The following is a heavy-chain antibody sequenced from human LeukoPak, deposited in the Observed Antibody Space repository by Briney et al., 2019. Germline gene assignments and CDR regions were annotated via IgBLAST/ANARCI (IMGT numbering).Heavy chain of an antibody. CDR2: INPNPNSGGT. V-gene: IGHV1-2*02. D-gene: IGHD3-10*01. CDR3: ARGLYFYGSGSPNDY. J-gene: IGHJ4*02. Sequence: ASVKVCCKASGYTFTGYYMHWVRQAPGQGLEWMGWINPNPNSGGTNYAQKFQGRVTMTRDTSISTAYMELSRLRSDDTAVYFCARGLYFYGSGSPNDYWGQGTLVTVSS. CDR1: GYTFTGYY.